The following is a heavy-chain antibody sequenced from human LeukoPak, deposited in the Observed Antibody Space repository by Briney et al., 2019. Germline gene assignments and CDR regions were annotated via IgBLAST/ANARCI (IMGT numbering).Heavy chain of an antibody. CDR1: GFTLSSNY. CDR2: IYSGGST. J-gene: IGHJ3*02. D-gene: IGHD1-26*01. V-gene: IGHV3-66*02. Sequence: GGSLRLSCAASGFTLSSNYMSWVRQARGKGLEGVSVIYSGGSTYYPDSVTGRFTISRDNSKNTLYLQMNGLRAEATAVYYCASRELLRPNGAFVIWGEGAIVTVSS. CDR3: ASRELLRPNGAFVI.